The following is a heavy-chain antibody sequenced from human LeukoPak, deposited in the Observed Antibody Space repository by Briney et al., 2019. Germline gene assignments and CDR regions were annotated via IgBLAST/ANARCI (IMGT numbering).Heavy chain of an antibody. Sequence: SETLSLTCAVYGGSFSGYYWSWIRQPPGKGLEWIGEINHSGSTNYNPPLKSRVTISVDTSKNQFSLKLSSVTAADTAVYYCARIPRPTIFLPHDAFDIWGQGTMVTVSS. D-gene: IGHD2/OR15-2a*01. CDR1: GGSFSGYY. CDR2: INHSGST. V-gene: IGHV4-34*01. J-gene: IGHJ3*02. CDR3: ARIPRPTIFLPHDAFDI.